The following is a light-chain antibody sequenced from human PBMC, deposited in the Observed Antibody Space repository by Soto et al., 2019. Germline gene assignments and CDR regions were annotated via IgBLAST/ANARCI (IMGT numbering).Light chain of an antibody. J-gene: IGLJ1*01. CDR1: SSDVGGYNY. CDR2: DVS. CDR3: SSYTSSSTHNYV. Sequence: QSALTQPASVSRSPGQSITISCTGTSSDVGGYNYVSWYQQHPGKAPKLMIYDVSNRPSGVSNRFSGSKSGNTASLTISGLQAEDEDDYYCSSYTSSSTHNYVFGTGTKVTVL. V-gene: IGLV2-14*01.